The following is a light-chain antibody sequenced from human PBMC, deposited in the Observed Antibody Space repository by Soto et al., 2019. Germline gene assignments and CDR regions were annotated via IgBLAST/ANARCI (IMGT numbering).Light chain of an antibody. CDR1: QSVSSSY. V-gene: IGKV3-20*01. J-gene: IGKJ3*01. CDR2: GAF. Sequence: DIVLTQSPGTLSLSPGERATLSCRASQSVSSSYLAWYQQKPGQAPRLLIYGAFNRATGIPDRFSGSGSGTDFTLTFSRLEPEDFAVYYCQQYGDSPATFGPGTKVDIK. CDR3: QQYGDSPAT.